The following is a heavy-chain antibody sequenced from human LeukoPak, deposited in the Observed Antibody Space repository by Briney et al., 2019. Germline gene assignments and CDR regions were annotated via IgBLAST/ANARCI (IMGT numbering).Heavy chain of an antibody. CDR2: ISAYNGNT. CDR3: ARDHEEDWLAEEYYYYMDV. J-gene: IGHJ6*03. CDR1: GYTFTSYG. V-gene: IGHV1-18*01. Sequence: ASVKVSCKASGYTFTSYGISWVRPAPGQGLEWMGWISAYNGNTNYAQKLQGRVTMTTDTSTSTAYMELRSLRSDDTAVYYCARDHEEDWLAEEYYYYMDVWGRGTTVTISS. D-gene: IGHD3/OR15-3a*01.